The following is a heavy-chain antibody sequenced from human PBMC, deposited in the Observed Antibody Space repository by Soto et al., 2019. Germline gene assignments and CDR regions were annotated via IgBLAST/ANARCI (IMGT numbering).Heavy chain of an antibody. V-gene: IGHV1-18*04. CDR3: ARPTVTTEMDY. Sequence: QVQLVQSGAEVKKPGASVKVTCKASGYTFASYGISWVRQAPGPGLEWMGWISAYNGNTNYAQKLQGRVTMTTDTSTSTAYTELRSLRSDDTAVYYCARPTVTTEMDYWGQGTLVTVSS. J-gene: IGHJ4*02. CDR1: GYTFASYG. CDR2: ISAYNGNT. D-gene: IGHD4-17*01.